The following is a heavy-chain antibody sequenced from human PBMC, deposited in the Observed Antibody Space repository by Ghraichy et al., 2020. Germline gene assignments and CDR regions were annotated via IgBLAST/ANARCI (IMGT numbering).Heavy chain of an antibody. J-gene: IGHJ4*02. V-gene: IGHV3-30*18. D-gene: IGHD3-22*01. CDR2: LSYTGNNK. CDR3: AKRSDHSSGFHPLDY. CDR1: GFNFKGYG. Sequence: GGSLRLSCAASGFNFKGYGMHWVRQTPGNGPEWVAALSYTGNNKWYADSVKGRFTISRDNSQNTVFLHMSSLRTEDTAVYHCAKRSDHSSGFHPLDYWGQGTLVTVSS.